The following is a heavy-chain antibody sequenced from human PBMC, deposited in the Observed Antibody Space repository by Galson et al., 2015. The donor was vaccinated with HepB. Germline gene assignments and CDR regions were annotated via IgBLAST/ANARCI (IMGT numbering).Heavy chain of an antibody. CDR1: GFTFSNYP. Sequence: SLRLSCAASGFTFSNYPIHWVRQAPGKGLEWVAVISYDGGNKYYADSVKGRFTVSRDNSKNTLYLQMNSLRADDTAVYYCAREGSCCDISVFYFDFWGQGTLVTVSS. J-gene: IGHJ4*02. CDR2: ISYDGGNK. CDR3: AREGSCCDISVFYFDF. D-gene: IGHD3-22*01. V-gene: IGHV3-30-3*01.